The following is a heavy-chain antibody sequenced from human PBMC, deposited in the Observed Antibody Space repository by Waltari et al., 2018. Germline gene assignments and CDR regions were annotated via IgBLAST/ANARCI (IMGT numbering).Heavy chain of an antibody. CDR2: SYWDDDK. D-gene: IGHD6-19*01. CDR1: GFSLRTGGVG. V-gene: IGHV2-5*02. CDR3: AHSQSSGWYKRDNWFDP. Sequence: QITLKESVPPLVKPTQTLPLTCTFPGFSLRTGGVGLGWIGQPPGRALEWLALSYWDDDKRYSPSLKRRLTITQDTSNNQVVLTLPNTDPVDTATYYCAHSQSSGWYKRDNWFDPWGQGPLVTVSS. J-gene: IGHJ5*02.